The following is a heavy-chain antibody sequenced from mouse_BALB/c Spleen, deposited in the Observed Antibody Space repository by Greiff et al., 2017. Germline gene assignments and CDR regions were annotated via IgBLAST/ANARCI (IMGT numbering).Heavy chain of an antibody. Sequence: VQLQESGAELARPGASVKLSCKASGYTFTSYWMQWVKQRPGQGLEWIGAIYPGDGDTRYTQKFKGKATLTADKSSSTAYMQLSSLASEDSAVYYCAREAGMDYWGQGTSVTVSS. V-gene: IGHV1-87*01. J-gene: IGHJ4*01. CDR3: AREAGMDY. CDR1: GYTFTSYW. CDR2: IYPGDGDT.